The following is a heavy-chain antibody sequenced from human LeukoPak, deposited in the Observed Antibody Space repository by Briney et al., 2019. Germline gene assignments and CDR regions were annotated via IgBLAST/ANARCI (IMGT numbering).Heavy chain of an antibody. CDR2: ISATTSTL. J-gene: IGHJ5*02. CDR1: GFIFNQYG. Sequence: GGSLRLSCTGSGFIFNQYGMMWVRQAPGKGPEWLPYISATTSTLYYVDSVKGRFTISRDNSKNSLYLQMNSLRAEDTAVYYCAREERRVAGNWFDAWGQGILVTVSS. V-gene: IGHV3-48*04. CDR3: AREERRVAGNWFDA.